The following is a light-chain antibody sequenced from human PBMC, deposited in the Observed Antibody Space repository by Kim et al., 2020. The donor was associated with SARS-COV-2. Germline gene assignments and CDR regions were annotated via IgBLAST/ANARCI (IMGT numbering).Light chain of an antibody. J-gene: IGLJ3*02. Sequence: VSPGQTARITSSGDKLGDKYACWYQQKPGQSPVLVIYQDSKRPSGIPERFSGSNSGNTATLTISGTQAMDEADYYCQAWDSSTHWVFGGATQLTVL. CDR3: QAWDSSTHWV. CDR1: KLGDKY. CDR2: QDS. V-gene: IGLV3-1*01.